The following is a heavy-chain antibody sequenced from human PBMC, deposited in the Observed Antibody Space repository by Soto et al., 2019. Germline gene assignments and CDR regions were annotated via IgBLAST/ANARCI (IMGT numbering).Heavy chain of an antibody. J-gene: IGHJ6*02. Sequence: GGSLRLSCAASGFTLSTYWMNWVRQAPGKGLEWVANIKQDGSEKYYVDSVKGRFAISRDNAKDSLFLQMNNLRAEDTAVYYCVRDWSTFWGMDAWGQGTTVTVSS. CDR3: VRDWSTFWGMDA. V-gene: IGHV3-7*01. CDR1: GFTLSTYW. CDR2: IKQDGSEK.